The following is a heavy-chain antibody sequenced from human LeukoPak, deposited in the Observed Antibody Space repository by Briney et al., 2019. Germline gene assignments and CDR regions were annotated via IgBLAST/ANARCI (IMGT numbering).Heavy chain of an antibody. CDR2: IYYSGST. CDR3: ARDDYGDYWYFDL. J-gene: IGHJ2*01. CDR1: GGSINSSSFY. D-gene: IGHD4-17*01. V-gene: IGHV4-39*07. Sequence: SESLSLTCTVSGGSINSSSFYWGWIRQPPGKGLEWIGSIYYSGSTYYNPSLKSRVTISVDTSKNQFSLKLSSVTAADTAVYYCARDDYGDYWYFDLWGRGTLVTVSS.